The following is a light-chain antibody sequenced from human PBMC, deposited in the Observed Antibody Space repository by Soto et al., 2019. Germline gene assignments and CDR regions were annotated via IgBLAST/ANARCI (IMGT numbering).Light chain of an antibody. V-gene: IGKV1-5*01. CDR1: QNIGSW. CDR2: DAS. Sequence: DIQMTQSPSTLSASVRDRVTITCRATQNIGSWLAWYQQKPGKAPKLLIYDASTLESGIPSRFSGSGSGTEFTLTISGLQPDDFATYYCQQYDSYSWTFGQGTKVDIK. CDR3: QQYDSYSWT. J-gene: IGKJ1*01.